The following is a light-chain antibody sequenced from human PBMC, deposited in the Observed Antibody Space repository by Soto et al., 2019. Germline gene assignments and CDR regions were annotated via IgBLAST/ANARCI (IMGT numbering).Light chain of an antibody. Sequence: MVWRQPPCTLSVSPGERATLSCSASQSVSSSYLAWYQQKPGQAPRLLIYGASSRATGTPDRFSGSGSGTDFPLTISRLEPEDFAVYSCQQYDTSPPLTFGGGTKVDIK. CDR3: QQYDTSPPLT. CDR2: GAS. CDR1: QSVSSSY. J-gene: IGKJ4*01. V-gene: IGKV3-20*01.